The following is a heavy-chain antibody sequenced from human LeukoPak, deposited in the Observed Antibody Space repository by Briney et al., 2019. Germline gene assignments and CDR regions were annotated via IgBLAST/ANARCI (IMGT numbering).Heavy chain of an antibody. V-gene: IGHV1-24*01. CDR3: ATDTHPYYGMDV. D-gene: IGHD2-15*01. CDR1: GYTLTELS. Sequence: ASVTVSCKVSGYTLTELSMHWVRQAPGKGLEWMGGFDPEDGETIYAQKFQGRVTMTEDTSTDTAYMELSSLRSEDTAVYYCATDTHPYYGMDVWGQGTTVTVSS. CDR2: FDPEDGET. J-gene: IGHJ6*02.